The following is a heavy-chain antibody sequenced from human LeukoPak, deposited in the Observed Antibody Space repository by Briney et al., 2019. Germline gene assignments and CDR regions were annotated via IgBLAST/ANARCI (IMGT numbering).Heavy chain of an antibody. J-gene: IGHJ3*02. V-gene: IGHV4-34*01. Sequence: SETLSLTCTVSGGSINGYYWSWIRQPPGKGLEWIGEINHSGSTNYNPSLKSRVTISVDTSKNQFSLKLSSATAADTAVYYCARPRYDILTGYSDAFDIWGQGTMVTVSS. D-gene: IGHD3-9*01. CDR3: ARPRYDILTGYSDAFDI. CDR2: INHSGST. CDR1: GGSINGYY.